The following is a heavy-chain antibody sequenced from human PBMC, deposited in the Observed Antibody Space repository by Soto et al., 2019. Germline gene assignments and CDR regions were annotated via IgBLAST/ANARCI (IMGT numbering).Heavy chain of an antibody. V-gene: IGHV1-2*04. J-gene: IGHJ4*01. D-gene: IGHD3-22*01. CDR2: INPNSGGT. Sequence: EASVKVSCKASGYSFTGYYMHWVCQATGQGLEWMGWINPNSGGTNYAQKFQGWVTMTRDTSISTVYMELNRLRSDDTAVYYCARDTSAYYPAFDLWGKGTLVTVSS. CDR1: GYSFTGYY. CDR3: ARDTSAYYPAFDL.